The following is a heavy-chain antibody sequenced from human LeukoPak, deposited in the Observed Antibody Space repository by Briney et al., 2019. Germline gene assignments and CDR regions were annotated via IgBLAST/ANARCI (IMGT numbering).Heavy chain of an antibody. D-gene: IGHD4-23*01. V-gene: IGHV3-43*02. CDR3: AKDLIEINYGGNSHSGY. CDR2: ISGDGDST. J-gene: IGHJ4*02. CDR1: GFTFDDYA. Sequence: GGSLRLSCAASGFTFDDYAMHWVRQAPGKGLEWVSLISGDGDSTYYADSVKGRFTIFRDNSKNSLYLQMNSLRTEDTALYYCAKDLIEINYGGNSHSGYWGQGTLVTVSS.